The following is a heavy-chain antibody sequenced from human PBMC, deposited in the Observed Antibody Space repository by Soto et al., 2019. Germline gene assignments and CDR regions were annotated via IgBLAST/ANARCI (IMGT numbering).Heavy chain of an antibody. V-gene: IGHV3-23*01. CDR3: ANRNDFWSGFYHDY. Sequence: PGGSLRLSCAASGFRFTSYVMTWVRQAPGKGLEWVSAISYSGDATYYADSVKGRFTISRDNSKNTLYLQMNSLRAEDTAVYYCANRNDFWSGFYHDYWGQGTLVTVS. J-gene: IGHJ4*02. D-gene: IGHD3-3*01. CDR2: ISYSGDAT. CDR1: GFRFTSYV.